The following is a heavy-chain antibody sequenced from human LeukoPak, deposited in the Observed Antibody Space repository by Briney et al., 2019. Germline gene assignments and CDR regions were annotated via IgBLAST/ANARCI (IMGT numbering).Heavy chain of an antibody. CDR2: ISGNSGST. CDR3: AKDIQAVTTGDVYFDY. D-gene: IGHD4-17*01. V-gene: IGHV3-9*01. CDR1: GFTFSGYA. J-gene: IGHJ4*02. Sequence: PGGSLRLSCAASGFTFSGYAMHWVRQAPGKGLEWVSGISGNSGSTGYADSVKGRFTISRDNAKNSLYLQMNSLRAEDTALYYCAKDIQAVTTGDVYFDYWGQGTLVTVSS.